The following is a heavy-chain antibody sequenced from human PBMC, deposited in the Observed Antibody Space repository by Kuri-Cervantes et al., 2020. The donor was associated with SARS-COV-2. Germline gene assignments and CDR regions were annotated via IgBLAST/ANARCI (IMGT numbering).Heavy chain of an antibody. J-gene: IGHJ4*02. D-gene: IGHD6-19*01. CDR3: ARDRISSGWYVEYYFDY. CDR1: GFTFSGYS. V-gene: IGHV3-21*01. Sequence: GESLKISCAASGFTFSGYSMNWVRQAPGKGLEWVSSISSSSSYIYYADSVKGRFTISRDNAKNSLYLQMNSLRAEDTAVYYCARDRISSGWYVEYYFDYWGQGTLVTVSS. CDR2: ISSSSSYI.